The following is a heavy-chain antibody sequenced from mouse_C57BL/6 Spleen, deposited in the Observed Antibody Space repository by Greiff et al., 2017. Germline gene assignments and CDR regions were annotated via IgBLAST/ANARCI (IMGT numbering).Heavy chain of an antibody. Sequence: QVQLQQSGAELVKPGASVKISCKASGYAFSSYWMNWVKQRPGKGLEWIGQIYPGDGDTNYNGKFKGKATLTADKSSSTAYMQLSSLTSEDSAVYFWARRANWDGYWYFDVWGTGTTVTVSS. J-gene: IGHJ1*03. CDR2: IYPGDGDT. CDR1: GYAFSSYW. V-gene: IGHV1-80*01. D-gene: IGHD4-1*01. CDR3: ARRANWDGYWYFDV.